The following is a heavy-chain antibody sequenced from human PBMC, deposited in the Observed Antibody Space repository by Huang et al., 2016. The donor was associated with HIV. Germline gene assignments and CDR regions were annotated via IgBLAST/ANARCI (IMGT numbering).Heavy chain of an antibody. J-gene: IGHJ3*02. D-gene: IGHD3-22*01. CDR2: ISASSGNT. Sequence: QIQLMQSGPDLKQPGASVKVSCKASGYTFTSYGITWVRQAPGQGPEWMGVISASSGNTEYAQKFQGRVTLTTETSTNIAYMELRSLRSDDTAKYYCARDPKYHRIGYYRQRRGIDIWGQGTMVIVSS. V-gene: IGHV1-18*01. CDR3: ARDPKYHRIGYYRQRRGIDI. CDR1: GYTFTSYG.